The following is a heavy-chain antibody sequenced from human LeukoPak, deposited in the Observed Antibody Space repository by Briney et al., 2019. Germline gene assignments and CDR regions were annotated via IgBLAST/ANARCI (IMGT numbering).Heavy chain of an antibody. D-gene: IGHD3-22*01. CDR2: ISSSSSTI. V-gene: IGHV3-48*04. J-gene: IGHJ4*02. CDR3: ARTDSSGYSPPFDY. Sequence: PGGSLRLSCAASGFTFSSYSMNWVRQAPGKGLEWVSYISSSSSTIYYADSVKGRFTISRDNAKNSLYLQMNSLRAEDTAVYYCARTDSSGYSPPFDYWGQGTLVTVSS. CDR1: GFTFSSYS.